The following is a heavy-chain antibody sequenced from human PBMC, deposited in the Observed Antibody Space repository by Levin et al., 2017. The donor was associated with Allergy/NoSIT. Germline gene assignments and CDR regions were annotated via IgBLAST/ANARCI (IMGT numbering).Heavy chain of an antibody. CDR3: SFPPSGYEGAELDY. D-gene: IGHD5-12*01. V-gene: IGHV3-23*01. J-gene: IGHJ4*02. CDR1: GFPFSSYA. Sequence: GGSLRLSCAASGFPFSSYAMSWVRQPPGKGLEWVSGISTDGVTTYYADSVEGRFTISRDNSKHTVSLQMNSLRAGDTAVYYCSFPPSGYEGAELDYWGQGTLVTVSS. CDR2: ISTDGVTT.